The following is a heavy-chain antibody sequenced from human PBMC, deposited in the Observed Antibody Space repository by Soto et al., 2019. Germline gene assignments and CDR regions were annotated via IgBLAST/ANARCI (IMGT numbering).Heavy chain of an antibody. J-gene: IGHJ6*02. V-gene: IGHV4-39*01. Sequence: QLLESGPGLVKPSETLSLTCTVSGGSISSSSYYWGWIRQPPGKGLEWIGSIYYSGSTYYNPSLKSRVTISVDTSKNQSPLKLSSVTAADTAVYYCAFGEGYCISTSCYSGYYYGMDVWGQGTTVTVSS. CDR3: AFGEGYCISTSCYSGYYYGMDV. CDR2: IYYSGST. D-gene: IGHD2-2*02. CDR1: GGSISSSSYY.